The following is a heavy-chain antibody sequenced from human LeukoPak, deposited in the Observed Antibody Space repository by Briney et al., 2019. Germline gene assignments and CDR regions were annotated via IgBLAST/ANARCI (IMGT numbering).Heavy chain of an antibody. CDR2: ISRNSGSI. Sequence: GGSLRLSCAASGFTFDDYAMHWVRQAPGKGLEWVSGISRNSGSIGYADSVKGRFTISRDNAKNSLYLQMNSLRAEDTALYYCAKGSFGVITKEYFDYWGQGTLVTVSS. CDR1: GFTFDDYA. CDR3: AKGSFGVITKEYFDY. D-gene: IGHD3-22*01. V-gene: IGHV3-9*01. J-gene: IGHJ4*02.